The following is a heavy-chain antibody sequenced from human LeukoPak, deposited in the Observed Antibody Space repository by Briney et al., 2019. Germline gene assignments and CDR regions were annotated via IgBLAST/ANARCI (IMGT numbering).Heavy chain of an antibody. CDR2: ISGNGGST. V-gene: IGHV3-23*01. CDR1: GFTFNSHG. Sequence: GRSLRLSCAASGFTFNSHGMHWVRQAPGKGLEWVTAISGNGGSTYYADSVKGRFSISRDNSKNTLFLQMNSPTAEDTGVYYCAKARSAVVEAATNYWGQGTRVTVSS. CDR3: AKARSAVVEAATNY. J-gene: IGHJ4*02. D-gene: IGHD2-15*01.